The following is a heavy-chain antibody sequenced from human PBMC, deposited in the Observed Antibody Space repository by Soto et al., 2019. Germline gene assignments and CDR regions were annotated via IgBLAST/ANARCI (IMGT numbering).Heavy chain of an antibody. CDR1: GYSFTSYW. Sequence: PGGSLKISCKGSGYSFTSYWIGWVRQMPGKGLEWMGIIYPGDSDTRYSPSFQGQVTISADKSISTAYLQWSSLKASDTAMYYCARGSGSYYGLVDYFDYWGQGTLVTVYS. CDR3: ARGSGSYYGLVDYFDY. V-gene: IGHV5-51*01. D-gene: IGHD1-26*01. J-gene: IGHJ4*02. CDR2: IYPGDSDT.